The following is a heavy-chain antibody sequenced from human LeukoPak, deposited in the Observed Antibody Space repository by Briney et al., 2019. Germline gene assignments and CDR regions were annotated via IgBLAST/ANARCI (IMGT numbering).Heavy chain of an antibody. CDR1: GFTFSSYA. Sequence: GGSLRLSCAASGFTFSSYAMSWVRQAPGMGLEWVSAISGSGERAYYADSVRGRFTISRDNSKNTLYLQMRSLGAEDTAVYYCANVLTSSGWFFGNHELSYWGQGTLVTVSS. J-gene: IGHJ4*02. CDR2: ISGSGERA. CDR3: ANVLTSSGWFFGNHELSY. V-gene: IGHV3-23*01. D-gene: IGHD6-19*01.